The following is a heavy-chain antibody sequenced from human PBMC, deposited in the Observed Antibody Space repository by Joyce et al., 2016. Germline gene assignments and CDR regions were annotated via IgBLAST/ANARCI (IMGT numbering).Heavy chain of an antibody. CDR2: IHGSGST. V-gene: IGHV4-61*02. CDR3: AREAVYKTYYYGMDV. D-gene: IGHD1-14*01. J-gene: IGHJ6*02. CDR1: GGSINHNNYY. Sequence: QVQLQESGPGLVKPSQTLSLICTVSGGSINHNNYYGSWIRQPAGKGLEWIGRIHGSGSTTYSPSLKSRVTISIDTPKKQISLKVTSVTAADTAVYYCAREAVYKTYYYGMDVWGQGTTVTVSS.